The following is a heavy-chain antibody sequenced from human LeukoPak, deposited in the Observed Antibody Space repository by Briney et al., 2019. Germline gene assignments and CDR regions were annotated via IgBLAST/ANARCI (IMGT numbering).Heavy chain of an antibody. V-gene: IGHV5-51*01. CDR3: VRRRGTAPGTVGDY. CDR2: IYPGDSNL. J-gene: IGHJ4*02. CDR1: GYSFTNYW. Sequence: GESPKISCKGSGYSFTNYWIGWVRQMPGKGLEWMGIIYPGDSNLTYSPSFQGQVTISVDKSISTAYLQWASLKASDTAMYYCVRRRGTAPGTVGDYWAQGTQVTVCS. D-gene: IGHD6-13*01.